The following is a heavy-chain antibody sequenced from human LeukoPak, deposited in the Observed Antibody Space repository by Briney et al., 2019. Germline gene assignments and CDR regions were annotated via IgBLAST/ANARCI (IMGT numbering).Heavy chain of an antibody. CDR1: GYTFTSNY. D-gene: IGHD3-22*01. CDR3: ARVYDSSTYDY. CDR2: ISPSGGST. Sequence: ASVKVSCKAFGYTFTSNYMHWVRQAPGQGPEWMGVISPSGGSTTYAQKFQGRVTLTRDMSTSTDYLELSRLGSDDTAVYYCARVYDSSTYDYWGQGTLVTVSS. J-gene: IGHJ4*02. V-gene: IGHV1-46*01.